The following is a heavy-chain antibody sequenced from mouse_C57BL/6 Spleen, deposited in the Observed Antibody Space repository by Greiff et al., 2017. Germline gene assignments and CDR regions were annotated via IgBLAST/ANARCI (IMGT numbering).Heavy chain of an antibody. V-gene: IGHV1-61*01. Sequence: QVQLQQPGAELVRPGSSVKLSCKASGYPFTSSWMDWVKQRPGQGLEWIGNIYPSDSETHYNQKFKDKATLTVDNSSSTAYMQLSSLTSEDSAVSYGARSVLGGAWFAYWGQGTLVTVSA. J-gene: IGHJ3*01. D-gene: IGHD3-3*01. CDR2: IYPSDSET. CDR1: GYPFTSSW. CDR3: ARSVLGGAWFAY.